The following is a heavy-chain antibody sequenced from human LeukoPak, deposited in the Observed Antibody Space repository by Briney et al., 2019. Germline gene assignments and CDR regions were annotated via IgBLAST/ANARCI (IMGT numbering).Heavy chain of an antibody. CDR2: INNDGSDT. V-gene: IGHV3-74*01. D-gene: IGHD5-24*01. Sequence: GGSLRLSCAVSGYTLSSTWMHWVRQAPGKGLVWVSRINNDGSDTTYADSVKGRFTISRDNAKNTVNLQMNSLRAEDTGVYYCARGGDGAFDYWGQGTLVTVSS. CDR3: ARGGDGAFDY. CDR1: GYTLSSTW. J-gene: IGHJ4*02.